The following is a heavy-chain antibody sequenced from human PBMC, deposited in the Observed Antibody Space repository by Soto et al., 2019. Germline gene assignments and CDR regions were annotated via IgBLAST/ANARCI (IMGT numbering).Heavy chain of an antibody. CDR3: AKDLNYRLTFLTPSNYYYYYYGMDV. CDR1: GFTFSSYA. J-gene: IGHJ6*02. Sequence: GGSLRLSCAASGFTFSSYAMSWVRQAPGKGLEWVSAISGSGGSTYYADSVKGRFTISRDNSKNTLYLQMNSLGAEDTAVYYCAKDLNYRLTFLTPSNYYYYYYGMDVWGQGTTVTVSS. D-gene: IGHD2-21*01. CDR2: ISGSGGST. V-gene: IGHV3-23*01.